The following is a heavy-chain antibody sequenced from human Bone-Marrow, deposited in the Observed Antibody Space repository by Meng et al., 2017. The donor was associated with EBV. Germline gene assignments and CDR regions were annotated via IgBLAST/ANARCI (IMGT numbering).Heavy chain of an antibody. J-gene: IGHJ5*02. CDR2: ISWEGGST. CDR3: TRKRLVVSANNNWFGP. V-gene: IGHV3-43*01. D-gene: IGHD2-15*01. Sequence: EVQLVESXXVVVQXGGSLSLSXSASGFTFDDYSLHWVRQAPGRGLDRVSLISWEGGSTNYADSVKGRFAISRDNNNNSLFVQMNGLRTEDTALYYCTRKRLVVSANNNWFGPWGLGPLVTVSS. CDR1: GFTFDDYS.